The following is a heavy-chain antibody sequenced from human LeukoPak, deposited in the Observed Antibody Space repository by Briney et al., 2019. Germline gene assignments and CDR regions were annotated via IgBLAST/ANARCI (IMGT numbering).Heavy chain of an antibody. J-gene: IGHJ4*02. V-gene: IGHV3-23*01. CDR3: AKVQILWFGEFYFDY. Sequence: GGSLRLSCAASGFTFSSYAMSWVRQAPGKGLEWVSAISGSGGSTYYADSVKGRFTISRDNSKNTLYLQMNSLRAEDTAEYYCAKVQILWFGEFYFDYWGQGTLVTVSS. D-gene: IGHD3-10*01. CDR1: GFTFSSYA. CDR2: ISGSGGST.